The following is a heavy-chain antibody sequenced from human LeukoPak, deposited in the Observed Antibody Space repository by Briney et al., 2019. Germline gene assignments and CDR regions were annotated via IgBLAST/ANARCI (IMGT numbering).Heavy chain of an antibody. V-gene: IGHV3-30*18. J-gene: IGHJ6*02. Sequence: GRSLRLSCAASGFTFSSYGMHWVRQAPGKGLEWVAVISYDGGNKYYADSVKGRFTISRDNSKNTLYLQMNSLRAEDTAVYYCAKDYVLYGMDVWGQGTTVTVSS. CDR3: AKDYVLYGMDV. CDR1: GFTFSSYG. D-gene: IGHD3-10*02. CDR2: ISYDGGNK.